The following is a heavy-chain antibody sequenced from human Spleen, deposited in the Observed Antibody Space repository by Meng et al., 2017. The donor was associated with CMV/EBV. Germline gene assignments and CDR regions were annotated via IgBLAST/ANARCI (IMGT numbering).Heavy chain of an antibody. J-gene: IGHJ4*02. V-gene: IGHV3-21*01. CDR3: ASTWDSQQMGLNY. CDR1: GFSFNTYS. Sequence: GESLKISCAASGFSFNTYSMNWVRQAPGKGLEWVSSISSTSNYIYYADSVKGRVTISRDNAKNSLHLQMNSLRAEDTAVYYCASTWDSQQMGLNYWGQGTLVTVSS. D-gene: IGHD1-26*01. CDR2: ISSTSNYI.